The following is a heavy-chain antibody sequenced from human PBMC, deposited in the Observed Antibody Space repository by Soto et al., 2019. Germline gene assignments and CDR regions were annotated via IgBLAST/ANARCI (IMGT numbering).Heavy chain of an antibody. CDR1: GGSISSGVYY. J-gene: IGHJ4*02. CDR3: ARAAAATFDY. Sequence: SETLSLTCTVSGGSISSGVYYWIWIRQHPGKGLEWIGYIYYSGSTYYNPSLKSRVTISVDTSKNQFSLKLSSVTAADTAVYYCARAAAATFDYWGQGTLVTVSS. CDR2: IYYSGST. V-gene: IGHV4-31*03. D-gene: IGHD6-13*01.